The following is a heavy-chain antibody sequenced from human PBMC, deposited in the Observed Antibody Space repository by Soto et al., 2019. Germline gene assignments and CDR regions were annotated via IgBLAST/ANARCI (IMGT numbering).Heavy chain of an antibody. J-gene: IGHJ4*01. CDR1: GFTFSNFW. CDR3: VCGTGWLIEY. CDR2: VKQDGVEK. V-gene: IGHV3-7*01. Sequence: EVQLVESGGGLVQPGGSLRLSCATSGFTFSNFWMNWVRQGPGKGLEWVANVKQDGVEKNYVDSVKGRFTISRDNTKASLYLQMNSLRAEDTAVYYCVCGTGWLIEYWGHGSLVTVSS. D-gene: IGHD2-8*02.